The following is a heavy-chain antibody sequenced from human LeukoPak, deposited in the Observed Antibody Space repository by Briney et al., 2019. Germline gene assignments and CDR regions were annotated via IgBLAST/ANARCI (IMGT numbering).Heavy chain of an antibody. CDR2: ICGSSRTT. J-gene: IGHJ3*02. D-gene: IGHD3-22*01. CDR1: GFTLSDYP. CDR3: AKFYGVVVNWNAFDI. V-gene: IGHV3-23*01. Sequence: GGSLRPSCVGSGFTLSDYPMRWVRQAPGKGREWVSGICGSSRTTYYADCVRGRFTISRDSSKNTLYVQMKSPRAEDTAVYYCAKFYGVVVNWNAFDIWGQGTMVTVSS.